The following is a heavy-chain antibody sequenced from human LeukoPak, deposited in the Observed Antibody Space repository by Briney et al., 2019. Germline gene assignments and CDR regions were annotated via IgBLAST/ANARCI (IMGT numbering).Heavy chain of an antibody. CDR3: ARDNLRTPDGSAYRPLGH. D-gene: IGHD3-22*01. V-gene: IGHV3-30*02. CDR2: ILYDGTNK. J-gene: IGHJ4*02. Sequence: PGGSLRLSCAASGFTFSSYGMHWVRQAPGKGLEWVAFILYDGTNKYYADSVKGRFTISRDNSKNTLYLQMNSLRAEDTAVYYCARDNLRTPDGSAYRPLGHWGQGTLVTVSS. CDR1: GFTFSSYG.